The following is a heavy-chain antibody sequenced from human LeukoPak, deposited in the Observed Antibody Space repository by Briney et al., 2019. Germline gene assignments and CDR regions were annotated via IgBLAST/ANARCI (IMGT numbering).Heavy chain of an antibody. V-gene: IGHV3-7*01. J-gene: IGHJ4*02. D-gene: IGHD4-23*01. CDR3: TRDEGATVATYRFDF. Sequence: GGSLRLSCVASGFDFSNYYMSWVRQAPGKGLEWLANIKYDGSYTYYVDSLNGRFTISRDNAKNSLYLQMSSLRADDTAVYYCTRDEGATVATYRFDFWGQGTLVTVSS. CDR2: IKYDGSYT. CDR1: GFDFSNYY.